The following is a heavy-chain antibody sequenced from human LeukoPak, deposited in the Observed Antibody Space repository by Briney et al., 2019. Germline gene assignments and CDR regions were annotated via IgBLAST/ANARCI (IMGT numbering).Heavy chain of an antibody. CDR2: IYPGDSDT. D-gene: IGHD6-19*01. V-gene: IGHV5-51*01. CDR1: GSSFSNYW. CDR3: ARLRLSSSGWYQFFYY. Sequence: GESLKISCKGSGSSFSNYWVARVRQMPGKGLEWMGIIYPGDSDTRYSPSFEGQVTMSADKSISTAYLQWSSLKASDTAIYYCARLRLSSSGWYQFFYYWGQGTLVTVSS. J-gene: IGHJ4*02.